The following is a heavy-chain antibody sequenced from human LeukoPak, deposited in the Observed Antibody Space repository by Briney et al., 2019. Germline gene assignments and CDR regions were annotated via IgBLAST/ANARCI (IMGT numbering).Heavy chain of an antibody. CDR2: ISWDGGST. V-gene: IGHV3-43*01. J-gene: IGHJ6*03. D-gene: IGHD5-12*01. CDR1: GFTFDDYT. Sequence: GGSLRLSCAASGFTFDDYTMHWVRQAPGKGLEWVSLISWDGGSTYYGDSVKGRFTISRDNSKNSLYLRMNSLRTEDTALYYCAEDTSRGYNYYYYMDVWGKGTTVTVSS. CDR3: AEDTSRGYNYYYYMDV.